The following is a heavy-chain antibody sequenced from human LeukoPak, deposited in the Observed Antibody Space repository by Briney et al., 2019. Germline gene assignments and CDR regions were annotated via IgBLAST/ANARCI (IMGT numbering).Heavy chain of an antibody. CDR1: GYTFTIYG. CDR3: ARGYCSSTSCRSYYYYYMDV. V-gene: IGHV1-18*01. CDR2: ISAYNGNT. D-gene: IGHD2-2*01. Sequence: ASVKVSCKASGYTFTIYGISWVRQAPGQGLEWMGWISAYNGNTNYAQKLQGRVTMTTDTSTSTAYMELRSLRSDDTAVYYCARGYCSSTSCRSYYYYYMDVWGKGTTVTVSS. J-gene: IGHJ6*03.